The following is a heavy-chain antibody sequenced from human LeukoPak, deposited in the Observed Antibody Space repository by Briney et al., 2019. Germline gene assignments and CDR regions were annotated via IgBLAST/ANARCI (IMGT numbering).Heavy chain of an antibody. D-gene: IGHD5-18*01. V-gene: IGHV3-53*01. CDR3: ARGRGYSQSNWVDP. CDR1: GFTVSRSY. J-gene: IGHJ5*02. CDR2: IYSGGTT. Sequence: GGSLRLSCAASGFTVSRSYMIWARQAPGKGLEWVSVIYSGGTTYYADSVKGRFTISRDNSKNTLYLQMNSQRAEDTSVYYCARGRGYSQSNWVDPWGQGTMVTVSA.